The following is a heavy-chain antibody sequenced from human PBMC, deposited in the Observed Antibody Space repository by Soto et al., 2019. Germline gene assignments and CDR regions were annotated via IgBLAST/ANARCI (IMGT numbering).Heavy chain of an antibody. CDR3: AKDPTLDDYVWGSYRYPDY. J-gene: IGHJ4*02. D-gene: IGHD3-16*02. CDR2: ISGSGGST. V-gene: IGHV3-23*01. CDR1: GFTFSNYA. Sequence: EVQLLESGGGLVQPGGSLRLSCAASGFTFSNYAMSWVRQAPGKGLEWVSGISGSGGSTYDAASVKGRFTISGDNSKNTLYLQMNSLRADDTAVYYCAKDPTLDDYVWGSYRYPDYWGKGTLVSGSS.